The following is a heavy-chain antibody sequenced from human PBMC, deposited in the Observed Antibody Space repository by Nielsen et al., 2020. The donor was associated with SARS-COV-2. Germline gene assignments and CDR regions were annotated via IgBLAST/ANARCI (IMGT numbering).Heavy chain of an antibody. V-gene: IGHV4-34*01. D-gene: IGHD5-24*01. CDR1: GGSFSGYY. CDR2: ISYSGST. J-gene: IGHJ3*02. CDR3: ATITRDAFDI. Sequence: SQTLSLTCAVYGGSFSGYYWGWIRQPPGKGLEWIGNISYSGSTYNHPSLKSRVTISVDTSKNQFSLKLSSVTAADTAVYYCATITRDAFDIWGQGTMVTVSS.